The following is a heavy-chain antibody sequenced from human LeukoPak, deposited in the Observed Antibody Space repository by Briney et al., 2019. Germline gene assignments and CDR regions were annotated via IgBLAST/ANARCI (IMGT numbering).Heavy chain of an antibody. D-gene: IGHD2-2*02. V-gene: IGHV4-4*07. CDR3: AGEIVVVPAAIVGFDP. J-gene: IGHJ5*02. CDR1: GGSISSYY. Sequence: SETLSLTCTVPGGSISSYYWSWIRQPAGKGLEWIGRIYTSGSTNYNPSLKSRVTMSVDTSKNQFSLKLSSVTAADTAVYYCAGEIVVVPAAIVGFDPWGQGTLVTVSS. CDR2: IYTSGST.